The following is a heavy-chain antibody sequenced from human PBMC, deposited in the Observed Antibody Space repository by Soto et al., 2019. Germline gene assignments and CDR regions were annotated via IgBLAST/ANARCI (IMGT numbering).Heavy chain of an antibody. D-gene: IGHD6-13*01. J-gene: IGHJ5*02. Sequence: ASVKVSCKASGYTFTSYGISWVRQAPGQGLEWMGWISAYNGNTNYAQKLQGRVTMTTDTSTSTAYMELRSLRSDDTAVYYCARDWYGSSWGWFAPWGQGTLVTVSS. V-gene: IGHV1-18*01. CDR2: ISAYNGNT. CDR1: GYTFTSYG. CDR3: ARDWYGSSWGWFAP.